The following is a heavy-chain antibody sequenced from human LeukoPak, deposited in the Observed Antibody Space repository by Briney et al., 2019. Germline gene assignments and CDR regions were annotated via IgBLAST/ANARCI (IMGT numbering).Heavy chain of an antibody. CDR3: ARQGSSSWVYYFDY. CDR1: GVSISSSSYY. J-gene: IGHJ4*02. CDR2: IYYSGST. D-gene: IGHD6-13*01. V-gene: IGHV4-39*01. Sequence: SETLSLTCTVSGVSISSSSYYWGWIRQPPGKGLEWIGSIYYSGSTYYNPSLKSRVTISVDTSKNQFTLKLSSVTAADTAVYYCARQGSSSWVYYFDYWGQGTLVTVSS.